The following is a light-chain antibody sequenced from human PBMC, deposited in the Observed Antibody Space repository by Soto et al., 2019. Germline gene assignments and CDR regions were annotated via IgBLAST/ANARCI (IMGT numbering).Light chain of an antibody. CDR1: ISNIGSNT. CDR3: VAWDDSVNGPV. Sequence: QSVLTQPPSVSGPPGQRVTVACSGSISNIGSNTVNWYQKLPGTAPKVVIYSNDERPSGVPDRFSGSKSGTSASLVISGLQSEDEADYYGVAWDDSVNGPVFGGGTKLTVL. CDR2: SND. J-gene: IGLJ2*01. V-gene: IGLV1-44*01.